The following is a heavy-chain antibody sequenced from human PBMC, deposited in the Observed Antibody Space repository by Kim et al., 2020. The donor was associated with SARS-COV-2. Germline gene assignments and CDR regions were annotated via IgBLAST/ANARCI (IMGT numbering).Heavy chain of an antibody. D-gene: IGHD3-10*01. CDR3: ARGFLGYYFDY. Sequence: DDADSVQGRFSISRDNSKNTLYLQMNNLRGEDTAVYYCARGFLGYYFDYWGQGTPVTVSS. J-gene: IGHJ4*02. V-gene: IGHV3-33*01.